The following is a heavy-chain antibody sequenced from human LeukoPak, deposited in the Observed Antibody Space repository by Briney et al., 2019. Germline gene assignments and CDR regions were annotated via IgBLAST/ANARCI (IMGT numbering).Heavy chain of an antibody. J-gene: IGHJ6*02. CDR1: EFTFSNYW. CDR3: VREQTALTLYGMDV. D-gene: IGHD2-21*02. V-gene: IGHV3-74*01. CDR2: INGDGTNT. Sequence: GGSLRLSCSASEFTFSNYWMHWVRQAPGKGLVWVSHINGDGTNTGYADSVKGRFTISRDNAKNTLYLQMNSLRAEDTAVYYCVREQTALTLYGMDVWGQGTTVTVSS.